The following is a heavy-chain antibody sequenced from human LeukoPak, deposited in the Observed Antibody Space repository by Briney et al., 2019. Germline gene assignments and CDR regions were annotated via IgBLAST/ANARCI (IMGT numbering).Heavy chain of an antibody. J-gene: IGHJ4*02. Sequence: SETLSLSCAVSGGAISGYYWSWIRQPAGKGLEWLGRVYSSGSTKYNPSLESRVTMSVDTSKNQFSLKLNFVTAADTAVYYCARVGSGYDFFDYWGQGTLVTISS. CDR3: ARVGSGYDFFDY. V-gene: IGHV4-4*07. CDR2: VYSSGST. CDR1: GGAISGYY. D-gene: IGHD3/OR15-3a*01.